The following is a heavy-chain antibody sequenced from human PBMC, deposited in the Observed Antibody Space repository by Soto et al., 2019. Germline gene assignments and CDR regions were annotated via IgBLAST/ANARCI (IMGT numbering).Heavy chain of an antibody. J-gene: IGHJ2*01. V-gene: IGHV4-39*01. CDR1: GGSIGSRSYY. D-gene: IGHD4-17*01. CDR2: IYYSGST. CDR3: FFLMIRRPPRSTLFHTRRSSDL. Sequence: SENLYLACTVSGGSIGSRSYYWGWIRQPPGKGLEWIGYIYYSGSTYYNPSLKSRVTISVDTSKNQFSLELSSVTAADTAVYFFFFLMIRRPPRSTLFHTRRSSDL.